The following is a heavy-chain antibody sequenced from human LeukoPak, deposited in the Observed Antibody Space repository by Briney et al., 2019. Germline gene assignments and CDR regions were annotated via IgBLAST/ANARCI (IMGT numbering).Heavy chain of an antibody. Sequence: GGSLRLSCAASGFTFSSYAMHWVRQAPGKGLEWVAVISYDGSNKYYADSVKGRFTISRDNSKNTLYLQMNSLRAEDTAVYYCASLPDDSSSWYYFDYWGQGTLVTVSS. CDR1: GFTFSSYA. CDR3: ASLPDDSSSWYYFDY. CDR2: ISYDGSNK. J-gene: IGHJ4*02. V-gene: IGHV3-30-3*01. D-gene: IGHD6-13*01.